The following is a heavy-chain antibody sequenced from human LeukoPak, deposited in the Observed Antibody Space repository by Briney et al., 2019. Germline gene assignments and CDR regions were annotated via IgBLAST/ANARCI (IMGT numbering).Heavy chain of an antibody. CDR3: TRGGGGSFPHY. D-gene: IGHD2-21*01. V-gene: IGHV3-33*01. CDR2: IWYDGSTK. Sequence: GGSLRLSCAASGFPFSSYGMHWVRQAPGKGLEWVAVIWYDGSTKYYADSVKGRFTISRDNSKNTLYLEMNSLRAEDTAVYYCTRGGGGSFPHYWGQGTLVTVSS. CDR1: GFPFSSYG. J-gene: IGHJ4*02.